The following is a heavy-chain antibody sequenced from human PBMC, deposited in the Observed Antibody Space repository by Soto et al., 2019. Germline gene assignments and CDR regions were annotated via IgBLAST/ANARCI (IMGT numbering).Heavy chain of an antibody. CDR3: ARDDYERRGSCSEY. CDR1: GFIFSSYE. CDR2: ISSSSSTI. D-gene: IGHD3-10*02. Sequence: EVQLVESGGGLVQPGGSLRLSCAASGFIFSSYEMNWVRQAPGKGLEWVSFISSSSSTIYYADSVKGRFTISRDNAKNSLYLQMNSLRGEDTAVYYCARDDYERRGSCSEYWGQGTLVSVSS. V-gene: IGHV3-48*03. J-gene: IGHJ4*02.